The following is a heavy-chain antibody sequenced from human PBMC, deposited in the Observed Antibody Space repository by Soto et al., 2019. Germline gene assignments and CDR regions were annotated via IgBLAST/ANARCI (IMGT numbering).Heavy chain of an antibody. V-gene: IGHV1-18*01. Sequence: ASVKVSCKASGYTFTSYGISWVRQAPGQGLEWMGWISAYNGNTNYAQKLQGRVTMTTDTSTSTAYMELRSLRSDDTAVYYCAREGGKYCTNGVCWIQYYMDVWGKGTTVTVSS. CDR1: GYTFTSYG. CDR2: ISAYNGNT. D-gene: IGHD2-8*01. J-gene: IGHJ6*03. CDR3: AREGGKYCTNGVCWIQYYMDV.